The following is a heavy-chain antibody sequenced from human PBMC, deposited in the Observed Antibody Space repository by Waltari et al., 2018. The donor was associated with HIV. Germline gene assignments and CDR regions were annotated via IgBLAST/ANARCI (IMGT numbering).Heavy chain of an antibody. CDR3: AKDPYYYDSSGYADYFDY. D-gene: IGHD3-22*01. CDR2: ISYDGSNK. V-gene: IGHV3-30*18. CDR1: GFTFSSYG. Sequence: QVQLVESGGGVVQPGRSLRLACAASGFTFSSYGMHWVRTAPGKGLEWVAVISYDGSNKYYADSVKGRFTISRDNSKNTLYLQMNSLRAEDTAVYYCAKDPYYYDSSGYADYFDYWGQGTLVTVSS. J-gene: IGHJ4*02.